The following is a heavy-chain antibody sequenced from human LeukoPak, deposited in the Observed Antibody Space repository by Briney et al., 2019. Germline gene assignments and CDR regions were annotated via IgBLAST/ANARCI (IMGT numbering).Heavy chain of an antibody. CDR3: TTLRVGA. J-gene: IGHJ5*02. Sequence: GGSLRLSCAASVFTFSTAWMDWVRQSPGKGLEWVGQITSNADGAATAYAAPVKGRFTISRDDSKNTAYLKIDSMKTEDTAVYYCTTLRVGAWGQGTLVTVST. CDR1: VFTFSTAW. CDR2: ITSNADGAAT. V-gene: IGHV3-15*01. D-gene: IGHD3-3*01.